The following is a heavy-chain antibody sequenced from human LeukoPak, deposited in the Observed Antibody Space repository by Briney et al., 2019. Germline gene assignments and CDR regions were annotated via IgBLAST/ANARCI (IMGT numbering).Heavy chain of an antibody. CDR3: ARAAYCGGDCYSGAFDI. Sequence: PSETLSLTCTVSGGSISSYYWSWIRQPPGKGLEWIGYIYYSGSTNYNPSLKSRVTISVGTSKNQFSLKPSSVTAADTAVYYCARAAYCGGDCYSGAFDIWGQGTMVTVSS. V-gene: IGHV4-59*01. CDR1: GGSISSYY. D-gene: IGHD2-21*01. CDR2: IYYSGST. J-gene: IGHJ3*02.